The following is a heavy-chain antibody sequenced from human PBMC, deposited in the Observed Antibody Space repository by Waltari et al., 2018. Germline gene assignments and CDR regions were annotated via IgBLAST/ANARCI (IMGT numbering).Heavy chain of an antibody. V-gene: IGHV4-59*01. CDR2: ISHTGPT. CDR1: GDSIIPYY. CDR3: ARDLNAMDV. J-gene: IGHJ6*02. Sequence: QVQLQESGPGLVKPSETLSLTCTVSGDSIIPYYWSWIRQPPGKGLEWIGYISHTGPTNYNPSLKSRVTISADRSNNQFSLRLTSVTAADTAVYYCARDLNAMDVWGQGTTVTVSS.